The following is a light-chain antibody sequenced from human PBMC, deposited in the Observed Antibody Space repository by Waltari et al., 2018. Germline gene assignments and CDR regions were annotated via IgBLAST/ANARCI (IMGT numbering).Light chain of an antibody. CDR1: SSNIGSNY. V-gene: IGLV1-47*01. J-gene: IGLJ3*02. CDR2: RNN. Sequence: QSVLTQPPSASGTPGQRVTISCSGSSSNIGSNYVYWYQQLPGTAPKLLSYRNNQRPSGVPDLFSGSKSGTSASRAISGLRSEDEADYYCAAWDDSLRGEVFGGGTKLTVL. CDR3: AAWDDSLRGEV.